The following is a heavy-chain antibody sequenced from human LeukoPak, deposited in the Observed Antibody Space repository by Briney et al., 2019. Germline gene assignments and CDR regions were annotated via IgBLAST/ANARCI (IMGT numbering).Heavy chain of an antibody. J-gene: IGHJ3*02. V-gene: IGHV3-23*01. Sequence: GGSLRLSCGASGFTFSSYAMSWVRQAPRKGLEWVSAISGSGGSTYYADSVKGRFTISRDNAKNSLYLQMNSLRAEDTAVYYCARVETDAFDIWGQGTMVPVSS. CDR1: GFTFSSYA. CDR3: ARVETDAFDI. CDR2: ISGSGGST.